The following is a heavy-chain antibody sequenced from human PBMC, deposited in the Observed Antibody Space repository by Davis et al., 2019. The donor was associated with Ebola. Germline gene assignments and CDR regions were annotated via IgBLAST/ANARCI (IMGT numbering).Heavy chain of an antibody. CDR3: ARVGYSSSWYSYYYYGMDV. CDR1: GGSFSGYY. D-gene: IGHD6-13*01. Sequence: PSETLSLTCAVYGGSFSGYYWSWIRQPPGKGLEWIGEINHSGSTNYNPSLKSRVTISVDTSKNQFSLKLSSVTAADTAVYYCARVGYSSSWYSYYYYGMDVWGQGTTVTVSS. CDR2: INHSGST. V-gene: IGHV4-34*01. J-gene: IGHJ6*02.